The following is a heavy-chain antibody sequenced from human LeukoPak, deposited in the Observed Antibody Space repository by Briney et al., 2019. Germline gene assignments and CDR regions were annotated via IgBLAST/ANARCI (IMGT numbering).Heavy chain of an antibody. J-gene: IGHJ5*02. CDR3: AREGDILTGLGWFGP. D-gene: IGHD3-9*01. CDR2: IKQDGSEK. CDR1: GFTFSSYW. Sequence: GGSLRLSCAASGFTFSSYWMSWVRQARGKGLEWVANIKQDGSEKYYVDSVKGRFTISRDNARNSLYLQMNSRRAEDTAVYYCAREGDILTGLGWFGPWGQGTLVTVSS. V-gene: IGHV3-7*01.